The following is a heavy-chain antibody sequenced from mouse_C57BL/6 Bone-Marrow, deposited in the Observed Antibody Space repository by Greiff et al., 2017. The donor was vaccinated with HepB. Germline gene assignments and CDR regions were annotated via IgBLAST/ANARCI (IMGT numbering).Heavy chain of an antibody. D-gene: IGHD2-2*01. CDR3: ARSGGLPWFAY. CDR1: GYTFTSYW. Sequence: QVQLQQPGAELVKPGASVKLSCKASGYTFTSYWMQWVKQRPGQGLEWIGEIDPSDSYTNYNQKFKGKATLTVDTSSSTAYMQLSSLTSEDSAVYYCARSGGLPWFAYWGQGTLVTVSA. J-gene: IGHJ3*01. CDR2: IDPSDSYT. V-gene: IGHV1-50*01.